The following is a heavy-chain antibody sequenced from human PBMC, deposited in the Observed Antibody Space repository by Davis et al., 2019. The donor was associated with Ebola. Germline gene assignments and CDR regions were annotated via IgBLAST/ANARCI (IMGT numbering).Heavy chain of an antibody. J-gene: IGHJ4*02. CDR2: ISYDGSNK. Sequence: GGSLRLSCAASGFTFSSYAMHWVRQAPGKGLEWVAVISYDGSNKYYADSVKGRFTISRDNSKNTLYLQMDSLGVEDTAVYYCARDHPEGKVLNYWGQGTLVTVSS. V-gene: IGHV3-30-3*01. D-gene: IGHD1-1*01. CDR3: ARDHPEGKVLNY. CDR1: GFTFSSYA.